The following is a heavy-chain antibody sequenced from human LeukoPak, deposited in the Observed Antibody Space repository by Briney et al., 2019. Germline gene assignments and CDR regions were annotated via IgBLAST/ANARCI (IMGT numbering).Heavy chain of an antibody. CDR2: INPNSGGT. CDR3: AKQSNYYGSGSYYLFDY. D-gene: IGHD3-10*01. J-gene: IGHJ4*02. V-gene: IGHV1-2*04. CDR1: GYTFTGYY. Sequence: ASVKVSCKASGYTFTGYYMHWVRQAPGQGLEWMGWINPNSGGTNYAQKFQGWVTMTRDTSISTAYVELSRLRSDDTAVYYRAKQSNYYGSGSYYLFDYWGQGTLVTVSS.